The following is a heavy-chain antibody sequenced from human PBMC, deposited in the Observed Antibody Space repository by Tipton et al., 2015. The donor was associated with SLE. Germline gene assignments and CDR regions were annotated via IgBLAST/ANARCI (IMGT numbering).Heavy chain of an antibody. Sequence: TLSLTCTVSGGSLSSSSYYWGWIRQPPGEGLEWIGGIYYSGGTYYNPSLKSRVTISVDTSKNQFSLKLSSVTAADTAVYYCARGQLLWFGEFRWFDPWGQGTLVTVSS. J-gene: IGHJ5*02. V-gene: IGHV4-39*01. D-gene: IGHD3-10*01. CDR3: ARGQLLWFGEFRWFDP. CDR2: IYYSGGT. CDR1: GGSLSSSSYY.